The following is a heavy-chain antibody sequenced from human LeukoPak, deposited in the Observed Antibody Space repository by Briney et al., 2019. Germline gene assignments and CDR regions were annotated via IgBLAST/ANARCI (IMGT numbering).Heavy chain of an antibody. J-gene: IGHJ3*01. D-gene: IGHD3/OR15-3a*01. V-gene: IGHV1-8*01. CDR1: GYTFTSYD. CDR3: ARGLIYPAKGASAL. CDR2: MNPNSGNT. Sequence: ASVNVSCKASGYTFTSYDINWVRQATGQGLEWMGWMNPNSGNTGYAQKFQGRVTMTRNTSISTDYMELSRLRSKDTAVYYCARGLIYPAKGASALWGQGTMVTVSS.